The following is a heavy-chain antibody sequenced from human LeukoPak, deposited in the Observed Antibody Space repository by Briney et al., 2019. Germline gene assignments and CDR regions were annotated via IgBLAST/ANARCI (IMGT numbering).Heavy chain of an antibody. D-gene: IGHD2-15*01. CDR1: GGSISSYY. CDR3: AISKGYCSGGSCYPYYFDY. CDR2: IYYSGSI. Sequence: SETLSLTCTVSGGSISSYYWSWIQQPPGKGLEWIGYIYYSGSINYNPSLKSRVTISVDTSKNQFSLKLSSVTAADTAVYYCAISKGYCSGGSCYPYYFDYWGQGTLVTVSS. V-gene: IGHV4-59*01. J-gene: IGHJ4*02.